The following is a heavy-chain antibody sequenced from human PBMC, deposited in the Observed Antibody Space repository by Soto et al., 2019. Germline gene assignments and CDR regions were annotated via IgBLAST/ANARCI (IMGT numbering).Heavy chain of an antibody. Sequence: QVQLVQSGAAVQKPRSSVRVSGNASGGSNWVRPAPGHGLEWMGGFMPLFGTADYAQRFQGRVTITADELTTTSYMELRSLRSEDTAVYYCAKRAYCGGDCFAFDVWGQGTSVTVSS. CDR1: GGS. CDR2: FMPLFGTA. J-gene: IGHJ3*01. D-gene: IGHD2-21*02. CDR3: AKRAYCGGDCFAFDV. V-gene: IGHV1-69*01.